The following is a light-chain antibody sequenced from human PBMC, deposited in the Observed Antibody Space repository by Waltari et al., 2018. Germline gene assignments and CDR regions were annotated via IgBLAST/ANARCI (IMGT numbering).Light chain of an antibody. CDR1: ENVGTD. CDR3: QQSRRWPQRT. Sequence: EIVMTQPPVPVSVSPGAPITLSCTASENVGTDVAWYRHKPGQPPRLLIYFANSRATGVPARISGSGSGTDFTLSISSLESEDFAFYYCQQSRRWPQRTFGQGTKLEI. CDR2: FAN. J-gene: IGKJ2*01. V-gene: IGKV3D-15*01.